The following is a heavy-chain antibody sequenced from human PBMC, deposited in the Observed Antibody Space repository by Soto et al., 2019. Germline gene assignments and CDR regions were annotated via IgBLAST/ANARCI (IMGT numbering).Heavy chain of an antibody. J-gene: IGHJ5*02. V-gene: IGHV1-2*02. Sequence: GASVKVSCKASGYTFTGYYMHWVRQAPGQGLEWMGWINPNSGGANYAQKFQGRVTMTRDTSISTAYMELSRLRSDDTAVYYCARSVGQYPTVTRGYWLDPWGQGTLVTVSS. CDR3: ARSVGQYPTVTRGYWLDP. CDR1: GYTFTGYY. D-gene: IGHD4-17*01. CDR2: INPNSGGA.